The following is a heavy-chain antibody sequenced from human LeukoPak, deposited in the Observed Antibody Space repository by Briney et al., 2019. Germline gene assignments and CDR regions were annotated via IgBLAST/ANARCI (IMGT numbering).Heavy chain of an antibody. D-gene: IGHD1-26*01. V-gene: IGHV4-59*08. CDR2: IYYSGTT. Sequence: SETLSLTCTVSGGSISSYYWSWIRQPPGKGLEWIGYIYYSGTTKYNPSLKSRVTMSVDTSKNQFSLKLSSVTAADTAVYYCARHGGSHFLYWGQGILVTVSS. J-gene: IGHJ4*02. CDR1: GGSISSYY. CDR3: ARHGGSHFLY.